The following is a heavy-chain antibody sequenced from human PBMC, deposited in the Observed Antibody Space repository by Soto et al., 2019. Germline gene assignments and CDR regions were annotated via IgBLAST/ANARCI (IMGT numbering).Heavy chain of an antibody. J-gene: IGHJ4*02. D-gene: IGHD1-1*01. CDR3: ITDGLAQEPDDIDY. V-gene: IGHV3-15*01. Sequence: GGSLTLSSAASGLTFSNVWMSWVREAPGKGLEWVGRINIRYDSGTTDCVSPVKGRFTIPGNNSKNTVKLQMNRLKSEENAVYYGITDGLAQEPDDIDYWGQGTLVTVSS. CDR2: INIRYDSGTT. CDR1: GLTFSNVW.